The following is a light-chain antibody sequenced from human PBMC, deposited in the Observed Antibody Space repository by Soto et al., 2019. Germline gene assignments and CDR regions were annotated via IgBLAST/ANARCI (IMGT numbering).Light chain of an antibody. CDR3: GTWDNSLRAGV. CDR2: DNN. CDR1: SSNVGLHF. V-gene: IGLV1-51*01. J-gene: IGLJ3*02. Sequence: QSVLTQPPSVSAAPGQKVTISCSGTSSNVGLHFVSWYQQFPGTAPQLLIYDNNQRPSGIPDRFSGSKSGTSATLGITGLQTGDEADYYCGTWDNSLRAGVFGGGTKVTVL.